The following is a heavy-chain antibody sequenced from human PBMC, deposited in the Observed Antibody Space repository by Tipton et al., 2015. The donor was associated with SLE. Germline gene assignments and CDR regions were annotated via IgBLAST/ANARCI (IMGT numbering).Heavy chain of an antibody. CDR1: GGSISFDY. J-gene: IGHJ4*02. V-gene: IGHV4-4*07. Sequence: TLSLTCTVSGGSISFDYWSWIRQSAGRGLEWIGRIYSSGDRDYNPSLRSRVTMSIDASQNRVSLRLKSVSAADTAVYYCARGDIVPTLFDYWGQGTLVTVSS. CDR3: ARGDIVPTLFDY. CDR2: IYSSGDR. D-gene: IGHD5-12*01.